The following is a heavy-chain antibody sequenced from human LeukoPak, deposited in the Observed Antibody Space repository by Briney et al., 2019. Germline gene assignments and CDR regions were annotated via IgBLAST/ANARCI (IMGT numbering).Heavy chain of an antibody. CDR3: ARRPKYGDLVPFDI. Sequence: PSETLSLTCTVSGGSISSSSYYWGWIRQPPGKGLEWIGSIYYSGSTYYNPSLKSRVTISVDTSKNQFSLKLSSVTAADTAVYYCARRPKYGDLVPFDIWGQGTMVTVSS. V-gene: IGHV4-39*01. J-gene: IGHJ3*02. CDR1: GGSISSSSYY. CDR2: IYYSGST. D-gene: IGHD4-17*01.